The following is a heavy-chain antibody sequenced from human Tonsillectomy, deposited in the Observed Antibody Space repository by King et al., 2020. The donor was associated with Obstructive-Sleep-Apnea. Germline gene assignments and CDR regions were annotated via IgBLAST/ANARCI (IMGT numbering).Heavy chain of an antibody. V-gene: IGHV4-59*08. CDR2: MYYSGNT. Sequence: LQLQESGPGLVKPSETLSLTCTVSGGSISNYYWSWIRQPPGKGLEWIGYMYYSGNTNFNPPLKSRVTISADTSKIQFSLRLSSVTAADTAVYYCARHRGVEDYGGYGDYFDYWGQGTLVTVSS. J-gene: IGHJ4*02. CDR1: GGSISNYY. CDR3: ARHRGVEDYGGYGDYFDY. D-gene: IGHD5-12*01.